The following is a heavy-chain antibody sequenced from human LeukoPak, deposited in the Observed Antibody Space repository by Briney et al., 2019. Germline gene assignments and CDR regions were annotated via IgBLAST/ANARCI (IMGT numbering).Heavy chain of an antibody. D-gene: IGHD5-24*01. Sequence: SETLSLTCAVCGGSFSGYYWSWIRQPPGKGLEWIGEINHSGSTHYNPSLKSRVTISVDTSKNQFSLKLSSVTASDTAVYYCARDRGRWLQDYWGQGTLVTVSS. J-gene: IGHJ4*02. CDR3: ARDRGRWLQDY. CDR1: GGSFSGYY. CDR2: INHSGST. V-gene: IGHV4-34*01.